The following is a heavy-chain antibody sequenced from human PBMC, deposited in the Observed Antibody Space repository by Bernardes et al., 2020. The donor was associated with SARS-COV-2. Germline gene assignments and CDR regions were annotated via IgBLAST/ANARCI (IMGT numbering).Heavy chain of an antibody. J-gene: IGHJ6*02. V-gene: IGHV3-20*01. CDR1: GFTFDDYG. CDR3: ARAGGTSFYYGLDV. D-gene: IGHD2-2*01. Sequence: GGSLRLSCAASGFTFDDYGMSWVRQAPGKGLEWVSGMNWNGGSIDYADSVKGRFTISRDKAKNSLYLQMNSLRAEDTALYHCARAGGTSFYYGLDVWGQGTTVTVSS. CDR2: MNWNGGSI.